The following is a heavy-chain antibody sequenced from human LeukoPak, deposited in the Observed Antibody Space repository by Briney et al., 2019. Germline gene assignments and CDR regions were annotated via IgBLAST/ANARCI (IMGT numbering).Heavy chain of an antibody. V-gene: IGHV4-59*01. CDR1: GGSISSYY. CDR2: IYYSGST. Sequence: SETLSLTCTVSGGSISSYYWSWIRQPPGKGLEWIGYIYYSGSTNYNPSLKSRVTISVDTSKNQFSLKLSSVTAADTAVYYCARDYRNDVSVNIWFDPWGQGTLVTVSS. CDR3: ARDYRNDVSVNIWFDP. J-gene: IGHJ5*02. D-gene: IGHD1-1*01.